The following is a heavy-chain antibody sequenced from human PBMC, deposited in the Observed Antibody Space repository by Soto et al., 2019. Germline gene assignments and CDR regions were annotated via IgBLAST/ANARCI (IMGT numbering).Heavy chain of an antibody. CDR1: GFTFSSYG. D-gene: IGHD4-17*01. CDR2: ISYDGSNK. V-gene: IGHV3-30*18. Sequence: HPGGSLRLSCAASGFTFSSYGMHWVRQAPGKGLEWVAVISYDGSNKYYADSVKGRFTISRDNSKNTLYLQMNSLRAEDTAVYYCAKVYGDYGSDVWGQGTTVTVSS. CDR3: AKVYGDYGSDV. J-gene: IGHJ6*02.